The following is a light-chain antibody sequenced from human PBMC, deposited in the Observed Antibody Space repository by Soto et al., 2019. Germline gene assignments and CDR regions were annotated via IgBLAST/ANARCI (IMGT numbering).Light chain of an antibody. CDR3: QQYTDWPLT. J-gene: IGKJ1*01. CDR1: QSVSSN. CDR2: GAS. V-gene: IGKV3-15*01. Sequence: EIVMTQSPDTLSVSPGERATLSCRASQSVSSNLAWYQHKPGQGPRLLMYGASTRATGVPARFSGSGSGTEFTLTISSLQSEDFAVYYCQQYTDWPLTFGQATRVEIK.